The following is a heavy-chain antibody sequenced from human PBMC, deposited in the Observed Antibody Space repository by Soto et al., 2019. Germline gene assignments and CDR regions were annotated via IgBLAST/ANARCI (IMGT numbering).Heavy chain of an antibody. CDR2: INPYSGGT. V-gene: IGHV1-2*04. Sequence: ASVKVSCKASGYTFTGYYMHWVRQAPGQGLEWMGWINPYSGGTNHAQKFQGWVTMTRDTSISTAYMELRRLRSDDTAVYYCARVILSELVYYYHYYMDVWGKGTTVPVSS. CDR1: GYTFTGYY. J-gene: IGHJ6*03. D-gene: IGHD6-13*01. CDR3: ARVILSELVYYYHYYMDV.